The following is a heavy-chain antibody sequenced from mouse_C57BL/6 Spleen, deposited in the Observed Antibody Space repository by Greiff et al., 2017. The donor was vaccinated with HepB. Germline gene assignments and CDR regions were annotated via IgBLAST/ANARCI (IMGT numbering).Heavy chain of an antibody. CDR3: ARRGLFYYGSSFDY. D-gene: IGHD1-1*01. CDR1: GYTFTSYW. J-gene: IGHJ2*01. V-gene: IGHV1-69*01. Sequence: QVHVKQPGAELVMPGASVKLSCKASGYTFTSYWMHWVKQRPGQGLEWIGEIDPSDSYTNYNQKFKGKSTLTVDKSSSTAYMQLSSLTSEDSAVYYCARRGLFYYGSSFDYWGQGTTLTVSS. CDR2: IDPSDSYT.